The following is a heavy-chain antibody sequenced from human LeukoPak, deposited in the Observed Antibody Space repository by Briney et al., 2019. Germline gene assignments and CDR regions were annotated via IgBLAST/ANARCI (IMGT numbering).Heavy chain of an antibody. Sequence: PSETLSLTCAVYGGSFSGYYWSWIRQPPGRGLEWIGEINHSGSTNYNPSLKSRVTISVDTSKNQFSLKLSSVTAADTAVYYCARVSIAAAGSNGYMDVWGKGTTVTVSS. V-gene: IGHV4-34*01. CDR1: GGSFSGYY. D-gene: IGHD6-13*01. CDR2: INHSGST. CDR3: ARVSIAAAGSNGYMDV. J-gene: IGHJ6*03.